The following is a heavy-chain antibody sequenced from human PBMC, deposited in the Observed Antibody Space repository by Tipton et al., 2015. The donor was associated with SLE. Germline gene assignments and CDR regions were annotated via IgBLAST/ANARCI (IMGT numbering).Heavy chain of an antibody. Sequence: SLRLSCAASGFTFSNYAMSWVRQAPGKGLEWVSVITWSSSIIKYADSVKGRFIISRDNAKNSLYLQMNSLKPEDTAFYYCAKDSDPMGWKSYIDYLGQGTLVTVSS. V-gene: IGHV3-9*01. D-gene: IGHD1-1*01. CDR1: GFTFSNYA. J-gene: IGHJ4*02. CDR2: ITWSSSII. CDR3: AKDSDPMGWKSYIDY.